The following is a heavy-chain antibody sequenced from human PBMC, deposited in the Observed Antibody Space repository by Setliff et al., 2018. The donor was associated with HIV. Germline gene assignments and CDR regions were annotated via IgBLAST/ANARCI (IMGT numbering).Heavy chain of an antibody. V-gene: IGHV4-38-2*02. Sequence: PSETLSLTCAVSGYAISSGYYWGWIRRPPGKGLEWIGSIYARGGTYYNPSLKSRVTISVDTSKNQFSLKLSSVTAADTAVYYCARELLRSWDGSENSYKPYYFDYWGQGTLVTVSS. D-gene: IGHD3-10*01. CDR3: ARELLRSWDGSENSYKPYYFDY. CDR2: IYARGGT. J-gene: IGHJ4*02. CDR1: GYAISSGYY.